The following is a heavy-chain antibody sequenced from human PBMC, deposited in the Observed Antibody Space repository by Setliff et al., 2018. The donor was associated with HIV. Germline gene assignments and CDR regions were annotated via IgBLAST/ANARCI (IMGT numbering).Heavy chain of an antibody. V-gene: IGHV1-3*02. J-gene: IGHJ4*02. CDR3: ARRVSYASSGYPLGY. D-gene: IGHD3-22*01. CDR2: SNAGNGNT. CDR1: GYTFTSYA. Sequence: ASVKVSCKASGYTFTSYAMHWVRQAPGQRLEWMGWSNAGNGNTKYSQEFQGRVTITRDTSASTAYMDLSSLRSDDTALYFCARRVSYASSGYPLGYWGQGTQVTVSS.